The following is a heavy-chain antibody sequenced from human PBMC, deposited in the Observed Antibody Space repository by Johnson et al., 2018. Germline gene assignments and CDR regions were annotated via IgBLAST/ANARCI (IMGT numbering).Heavy chain of an antibody. V-gene: IGHV3-30*18. D-gene: IGHD5-18*01. Sequence: QVQLVESGGGVVQPGRSLRLSCAASGFTFSSYGMHWVRQAPGKGLEWVAVISYDGSTKYYADTVKGRFPISRDTSKNKLYLQMNSLRAEETAVYYCAKDKYSYGYEDAFDIWGQGTMVTVSS. J-gene: IGHJ3*02. CDR3: AKDKYSYGYEDAFDI. CDR2: ISYDGSTK. CDR1: GFTFSSYG.